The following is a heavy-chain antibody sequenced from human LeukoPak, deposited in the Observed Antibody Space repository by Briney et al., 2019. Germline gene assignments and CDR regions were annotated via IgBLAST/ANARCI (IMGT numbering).Heavy chain of an antibody. D-gene: IGHD5-12*01. V-gene: IGHV3-33*08. CDR1: GFTFSSYG. CDR2: IWYDGSNK. CDR3: AKGHRMVARYYFDY. J-gene: IGHJ4*02. Sequence: GGSLRLSCAASGFTFSSYGMHWVRQAPGKGLEWVAVIWYDGSNKYYADSVKGRFTISRDNSKNTLYLQMNSLRAKDTAVYYCAKGHRMVARYYFDYWGQGTLVTVSS.